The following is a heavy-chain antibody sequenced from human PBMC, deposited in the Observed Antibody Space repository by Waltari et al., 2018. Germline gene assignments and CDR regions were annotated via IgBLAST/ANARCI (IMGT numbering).Heavy chain of an antibody. J-gene: IGHJ3*02. CDR1: VFTFSSYT. CDR3: ARDRRPTLILGSGAFDI. V-gene: IGHV3-21*01. D-gene: IGHD3-22*01. Sequence: EVQLVESGGGLVRPGGSLSLSCAASVFTFSSYTMNWVRQAPGKGPEWISFITSDGTHTTYADSVRGRFTISRDNAKNSLFLQINSLRADDTAVYYCARDRRPTLILGSGAFDIWGQGIKVNVSS. CDR2: ITSDGTHT.